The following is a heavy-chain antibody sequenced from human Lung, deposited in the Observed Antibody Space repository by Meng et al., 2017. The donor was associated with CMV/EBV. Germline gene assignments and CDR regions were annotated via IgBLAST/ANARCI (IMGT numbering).Heavy chain of an antibody. D-gene: IGHD2-2*01. J-gene: IGHJ4*02. CDR1: GYTFTSHG. Sequence: ASXXVSXKASGYTFTSHGISWVRQAPGQGLEWMGWISAYNGNTNYAQKLQGRVTMTTDTSTSTAYMELRSLRSDDTAVYYCARNRYCSSTSCYFDYWGQGTLVTVSS. V-gene: IGHV1-18*01. CDR2: ISAYNGNT. CDR3: ARNRYCSSTSCYFDY.